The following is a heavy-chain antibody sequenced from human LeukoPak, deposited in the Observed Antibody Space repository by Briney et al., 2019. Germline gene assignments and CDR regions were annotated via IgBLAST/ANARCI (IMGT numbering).Heavy chain of an antibody. CDR2: ISSSGSTI. Sequence: PGGSLRLSCAAPGFTFRSYEMNWVRQAPGKGLAWVSYISSSGSTIYYADSVKGRFTISRDNAKNSLYLQMNSLRAEDTAVYYCARDPYSSSQDTDYWGQGTLVTVSS. CDR1: GFTFRSYE. D-gene: IGHD6-6*01. V-gene: IGHV3-48*03. J-gene: IGHJ4*02. CDR3: ARDPYSSSQDTDY.